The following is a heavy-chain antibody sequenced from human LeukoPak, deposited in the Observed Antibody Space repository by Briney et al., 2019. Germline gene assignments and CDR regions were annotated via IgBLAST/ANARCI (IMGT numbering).Heavy chain of an antibody. D-gene: IGHD2-2*01. J-gene: IGHJ6*02. CDR2: IYPGDSDI. V-gene: IGHV5-51*01. CDR3: ARFVADVRGYCSSTSCIQYYYGMDV. CDR1: GYSFTSYW. Sequence: GESLKISCKGSGYSFTSYWIGWVRQMPGKGLEWMGIIYPGDSDIRYSPSFQGQVTISADNSISTAYLQWTSLKASDTAIYYCARFVADVRGYCSSTSCIQYYYGMDVWGQGTTVTVSS.